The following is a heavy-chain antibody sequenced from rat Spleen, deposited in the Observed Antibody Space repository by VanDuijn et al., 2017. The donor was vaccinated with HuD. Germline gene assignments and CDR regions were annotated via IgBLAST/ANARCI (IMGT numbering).Heavy chain of an antibody. J-gene: IGHJ4*01. CDR1: GFIFSDYY. V-gene: IGHV5S10*01. Sequence: EVQLVESGGGLGQPGNSLKLSCVASGFIFSDYYMAWVRQAPTKGLEWLATISYDGSRTYYRDSVKGRFTISRNNAKGTLYLQMDSLRSEDTATYYCTRCWDAWGQGASVTVSS. CDR2: ISYDGSRT. D-gene: IGHD1-12*01. CDR3: TRCWDA.